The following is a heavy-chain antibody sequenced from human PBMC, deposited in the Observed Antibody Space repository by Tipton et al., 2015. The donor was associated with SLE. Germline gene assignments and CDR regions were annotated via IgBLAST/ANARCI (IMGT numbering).Heavy chain of an antibody. J-gene: IGHJ4*02. Sequence: GLVKPSGTLSLSCAVSGGSVSGNDWWSWVRQPPGKGLEWIGEIFHTGSANYNPSLESRVTMSVDTSKKQFSLKLNSVTAADTAVYYCASGFNFYFDYWGQGALVTVSS. V-gene: IGHV4-4*02. CDR3: ASGFNFYFDY. D-gene: IGHD1-1*01. CDR2: IFHTGSA. CDR1: GGSVSGNDW.